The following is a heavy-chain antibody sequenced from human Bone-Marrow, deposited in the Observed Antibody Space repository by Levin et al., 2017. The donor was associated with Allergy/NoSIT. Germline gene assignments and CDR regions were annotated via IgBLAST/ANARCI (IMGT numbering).Heavy chain of an antibody. CDR2: ISWNSNSI. V-gene: IGHV3-9*01. D-gene: IGHD2-2*01. J-gene: IGHJ4*02. CDR3: AKDMGRGPAGIPYFDG. Sequence: GGSLRLSCVASGFTFDEHAMHWVRQVPGKGLEWVSGISWNSNSIAYVESVKGRFTDSRDNAKNSLYLQMNSLRPEDTALYYCAKDMGRGPAGIPYFDGWGQGTQVTVSS. CDR1: GFTFDEHA.